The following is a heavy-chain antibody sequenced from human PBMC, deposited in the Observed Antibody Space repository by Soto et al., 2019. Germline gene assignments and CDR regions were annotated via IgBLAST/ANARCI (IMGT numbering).Heavy chain of an antibody. V-gene: IGHV4-30-2*02. CDR3: AQTHGWPGFDF. Sequence: SETLSLTCAVSGGSISSGGYSWSWIRQPPGKGLEWIGYIYHSGSTYYNPSLKSRVTISVDTSKNQVSLNLGSVTAADTAVYYCAQTHGWPGFDFWGQGILVTVSS. J-gene: IGHJ4*02. D-gene: IGHD6-19*01. CDR2: IYHSGST. CDR1: GGSISSGGYS.